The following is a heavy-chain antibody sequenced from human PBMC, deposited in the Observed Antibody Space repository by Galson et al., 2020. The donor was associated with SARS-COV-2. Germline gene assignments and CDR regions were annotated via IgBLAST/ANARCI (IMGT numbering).Heavy chain of an antibody. J-gene: IGHJ4*02. CDR1: GFTFSSYS. Sequence: GGSLRLSCAASGFTFSSYSMNWVRQAPGKGLEWVSSISSSSSYIYYADSVKGRFTISRDNAKNSLYLQMNSLRAEDTAVYYCARDAGITIFGVDYRGLDYWGQGTLVTVSS. V-gene: IGHV3-21*01. D-gene: IGHD3-3*01. CDR2: ISSSSSYI. CDR3: ARDAGITIFGVDYRGLDY.